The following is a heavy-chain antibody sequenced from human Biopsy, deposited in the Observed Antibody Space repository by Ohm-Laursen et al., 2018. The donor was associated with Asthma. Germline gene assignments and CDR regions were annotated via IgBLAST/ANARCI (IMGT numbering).Heavy chain of an antibody. J-gene: IGHJ4*02. Sequence: SLRLSCAASGFAVSRDHMFWVRQAPGKGLEWVSVIYSGGTSHTADSVRGRFTISRDYSKNTLYLQMHSLRAEDTAVYYCARGDSSNWSHYYFDSWGPGTLVTVSS. CDR1: GFAVSRDH. V-gene: IGHV3-53*01. D-gene: IGHD3-22*01. CDR3: ARGDSSNWSHYYFDS. CDR2: IYSGGTS.